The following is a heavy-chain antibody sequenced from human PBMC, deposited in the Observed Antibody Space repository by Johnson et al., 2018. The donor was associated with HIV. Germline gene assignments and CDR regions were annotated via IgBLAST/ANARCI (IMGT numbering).Heavy chain of an antibody. D-gene: IGHD1-26*01. CDR1: GFTFSSYD. V-gene: IGHV3-74*01. CDR2: ISGSDGSST. Sequence: VQLVESGGGLVQPGGSLRLSCAASGFTFSSYDMHWVRQATGKGLEWVSAISGSDGSSTSYAASVKGRFPISRDNAKNTLYLQMNSLRAEDTAVYYCARDKGGIVGYDAFDIWGQGTMVTVSS. J-gene: IGHJ3*02. CDR3: ARDKGGIVGYDAFDI.